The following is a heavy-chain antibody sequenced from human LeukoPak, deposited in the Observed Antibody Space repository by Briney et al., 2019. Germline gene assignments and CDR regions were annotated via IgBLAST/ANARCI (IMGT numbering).Heavy chain of an antibody. D-gene: IGHD3-9*01. V-gene: IGHV3-74*01. Sequence: GGSLRLSRAASGFTFSTYWIHWVRQAPGKGLVWVSHINSDGSSTSYADSVKGRFAISRNNAKNTLYLQMNSLRAEDTAVYYCARTMTGAFFDYWGQGALVTVSS. CDR3: ARTMTGAFFDY. CDR2: INSDGSST. CDR1: GFTFSTYW. J-gene: IGHJ4*02.